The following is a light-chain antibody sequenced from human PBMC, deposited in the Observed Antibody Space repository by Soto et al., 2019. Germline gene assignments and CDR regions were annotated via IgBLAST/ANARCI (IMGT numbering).Light chain of an antibody. J-gene: IGKJ4*01. CDR1: QSISSY. CDR3: QQYNNWALVI. CDR2: KAS. Sequence: DIQMTQSPSSLSASVGDRVTITCRASQSISSYLNWYQQKPGKAPKLLIYKASTLKSGVPSRFSGSGSGTEFTLTISSLQSEDFAVYYCQQYNNWALVIFGGGTKVDIK. V-gene: IGKV1-39*01.